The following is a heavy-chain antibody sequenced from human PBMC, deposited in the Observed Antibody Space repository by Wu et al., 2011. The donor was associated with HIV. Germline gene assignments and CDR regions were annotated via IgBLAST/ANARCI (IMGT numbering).Heavy chain of an antibody. D-gene: IGHD3-16*01. CDR3: ARDGGSITSPVDYFYFYMDV. J-gene: IGHJ6*03. CDR2: IIPLFGTA. V-gene: IGHV1-69*14. Sequence: QVQLVQSGAEVKKPGSSVKVSCKASGGSFSSETISWVRQAPGQGLEWMGGIIPLFGTARYAQKFQDRLTITADKSTTTAYMELSSLRSEDTAVYYCARDGGSITSPVDYFYFYMDVWGKGYHG. CDR1: GGSFSSET.